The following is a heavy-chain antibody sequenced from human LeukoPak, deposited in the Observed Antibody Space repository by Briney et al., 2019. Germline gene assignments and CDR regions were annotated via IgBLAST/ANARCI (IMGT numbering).Heavy chain of an antibody. CDR1: GFTCSSYS. Sequence: PGGSLRLSCAASGFTCSSYSMNWVRQAPGKGLEWVSSIGSSSSYIYYADSVKGRFTISRDNAKNSLYLQMNSLRAEDTAVYYCARFKGFTMIVVAPRTSAFDIWGQGTMVTVSS. CDR3: ARFKGFTMIVVAPRTSAFDI. CDR2: IGSSSSYI. D-gene: IGHD3-22*01. V-gene: IGHV3-21*01. J-gene: IGHJ3*02.